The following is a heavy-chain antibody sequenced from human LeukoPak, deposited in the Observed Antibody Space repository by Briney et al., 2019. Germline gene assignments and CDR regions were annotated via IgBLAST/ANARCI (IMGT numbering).Heavy chain of an antibody. D-gene: IGHD6-13*01. J-gene: IGHJ4*02. CDR3: ARAGVQQQLVPVYFDY. CDR1: GFTFSSYA. CDR2: ISYDGSNK. V-gene: IGHV3-30-3*01. Sequence: GGSLRLSCAASGFTFSSYAMHWVRQAPGKGLEWVAVISYDGSNKYYADSVKGRFTISRDNSKNTLYLQMNSLRAEDTAVYYCARAGVQQQLVPVYFDYWGQGTLVTVSS.